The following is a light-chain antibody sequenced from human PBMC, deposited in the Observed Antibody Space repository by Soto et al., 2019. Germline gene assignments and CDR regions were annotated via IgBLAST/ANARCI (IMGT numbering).Light chain of an antibody. CDR3: QQGDSFPVT. J-gene: IGKJ5*01. CDR1: QGIGRW. Sequence: DVQMTQYPSSVSASVGDRVTITCRASQGIGRWLAWYQQRPGKAPRFLIYAASSLQGGDPSRFSGSGSGTDFTLTISNLQPKDFATYFCQQGDSFPVTFGQGTRLEMK. CDR2: AAS. V-gene: IGKV1D-12*01.